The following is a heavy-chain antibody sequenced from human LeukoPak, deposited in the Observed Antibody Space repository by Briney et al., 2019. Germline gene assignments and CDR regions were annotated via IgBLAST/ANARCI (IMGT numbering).Heavy chain of an antibody. V-gene: IGHV4-59*06. CDR2: IYYSGST. CDR1: GGSISSYY. D-gene: IGHD2-8*01. Sequence: SETLSLTCTVSGGSISSYYWSWIRQHPGKGLEWIGYIYYSGSTYYNPSLKSRVTISVDTSKNQFSLKLSSVTAADTAVYYCARAVRCTNGVCYNWFDPWGQGTLVTVSS. J-gene: IGHJ5*02. CDR3: ARAVRCTNGVCYNWFDP.